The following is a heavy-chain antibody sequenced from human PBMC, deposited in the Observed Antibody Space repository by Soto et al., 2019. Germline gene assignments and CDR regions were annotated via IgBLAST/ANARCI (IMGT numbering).Heavy chain of an antibody. Sequence: QVQLVQSGAEVKKPGASVKVSCKASGYTFTSYGISWVRQAPGQGLEWLGWISAYNGNTNYAQKLQGRVTMTTDTSASTGYMDLRSLRSDDTAGYYCARDLDDSSGSPGYWGQGTLVTFSS. CDR3: ARDLDDSSGSPGY. V-gene: IGHV1-18*01. CDR1: GYTFTSYG. J-gene: IGHJ1*01. CDR2: ISAYNGNT. D-gene: IGHD3-22*01.